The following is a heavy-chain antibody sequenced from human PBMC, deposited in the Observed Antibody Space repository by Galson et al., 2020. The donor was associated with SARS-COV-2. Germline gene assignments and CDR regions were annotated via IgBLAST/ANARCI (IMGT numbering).Heavy chain of an antibody. V-gene: IGHV3-9*01. CDR1: GFTFDDYA. D-gene: IGHD6-13*01. Sequence: SLKISCAASGFTFDDYAMHWVRQAPGKGLEWVSGISWNSGSIGYADSVKGRFTISRDNAKNSLYLQMNSLRAEDTDLYYCAKIDGGGSSWSTSRDDWGEGTLVTVFS. CDR3: AKIDGGGSSWSTSRDD. CDR2: ISWNSGSI. J-gene: IGHJ4*02.